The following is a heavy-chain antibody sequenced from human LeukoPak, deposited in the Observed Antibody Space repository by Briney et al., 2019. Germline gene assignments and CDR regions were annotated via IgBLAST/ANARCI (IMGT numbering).Heavy chain of an antibody. V-gene: IGHV3-7*01. CDR3: AKVAKYYYGSETYYFFEH. J-gene: IGHJ4*02. D-gene: IGHD3-10*01. Sequence: PGGSLRLSCVVSGFYFSGFSMSWVRQAPGKGLEWVAIMDEYGSDIFYVESVKGRFIISRANAKNSLYLQMNSLRVEDTAVYYCAKVAKYYYGSETYYFFEHWGQGTPVTASS. CDR2: MDEYGSDI. CDR1: GFYFSGFS.